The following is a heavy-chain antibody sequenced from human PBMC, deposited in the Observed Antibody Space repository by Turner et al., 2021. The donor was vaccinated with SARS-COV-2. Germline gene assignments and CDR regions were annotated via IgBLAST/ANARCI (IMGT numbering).Heavy chain of an antibody. D-gene: IGHD2-2*01. J-gene: IGHJ6*02. V-gene: IGHV3-53*01. CDR3: ARGHVPAASNFYYYYYYGMDV. CDR2: IYSGGST. CDR1: GFTVSSHY. Sequence: EVQLVESGGGLIQHGGSLRLSCAASGFTVSSHYMSWVRQAPGKGLEWVSVIYSGGSTYYADSVKGRFTISRDNSKNTLYLQMNSLRAEDTAVYYCARGHVPAASNFYYYYYYGMDVWGQGTTVTVSS.